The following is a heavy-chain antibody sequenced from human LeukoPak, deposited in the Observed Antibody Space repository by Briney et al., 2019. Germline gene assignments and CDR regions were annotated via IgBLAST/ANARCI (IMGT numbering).Heavy chain of an antibody. CDR2: IIPVFHTT. V-gene: IGHV1-69*05. Sequence: SVKVSCKASGGSFRGHGISWVRQAPGQAPQWMGGIIPVFHTTNYAQEFQGRVTLIIDESTSMAYMELSSLRSDDTAVYFCARARSTVLNDAYDIWGQGTMVTVSS. CDR3: ARARSTVLNDAYDI. D-gene: IGHD2-2*01. J-gene: IGHJ3*02. CDR1: GGSFRGHG.